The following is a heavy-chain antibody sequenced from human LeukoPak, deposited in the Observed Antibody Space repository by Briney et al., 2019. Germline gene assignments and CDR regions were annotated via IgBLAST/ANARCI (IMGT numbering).Heavy chain of an antibody. Sequence: PGGSLRLSCAASGFTFSSYWMSWVRQAPGRGLEWVANIKQDGSEKYYVDSVKGRFTISRDNAKNSLYLQMNSLRAEDTAVYYCARDRDNYDNPIDYWGQGTLVTVSS. CDR3: ARDRDNYDNPIDY. V-gene: IGHV3-7*01. D-gene: IGHD3-22*01. CDR1: GFTFSSYW. J-gene: IGHJ4*02. CDR2: IKQDGSEK.